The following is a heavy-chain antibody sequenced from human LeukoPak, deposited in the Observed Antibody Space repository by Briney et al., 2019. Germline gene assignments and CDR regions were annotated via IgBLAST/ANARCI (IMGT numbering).Heavy chain of an antibody. CDR2: IWYDGSNK. Sequence: PGRSLRLSCAASGFTFSSYGMHWVRQAPGKGLEWVAVIWYDGSNKYYADSVKGRFTISRDNSKNTLYLQMNSLRAEDTAVYYCARDGRFSSGSSNWFDPWGQGTLVTVSS. CDR1: GFTFSSYG. V-gene: IGHV3-33*01. D-gene: IGHD6-19*01. CDR3: ARDGRFSSGSSNWFDP. J-gene: IGHJ5*02.